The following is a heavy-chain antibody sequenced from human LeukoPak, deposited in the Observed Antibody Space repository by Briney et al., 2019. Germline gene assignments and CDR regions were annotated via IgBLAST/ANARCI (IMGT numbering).Heavy chain of an antibody. CDR2: IYYSGST. CDR1: GGSISSSSYY. D-gene: IGHD2-2*01. J-gene: IGHJ3*02. V-gene: IGHV4-39*01. CDR3: ATNLPLPIVVVPAAMLYDAFGI. Sequence: SETLSLTCTVSGGSISSSSYYWGWIRQPPGKGLEWIGSIYYSGSTYYNPSLKSRVTISVDTSKNQFSLKLSSVTAADTAVYYCATNLPLPIVVVPAAMLYDAFGIWGQGTMVTVSS.